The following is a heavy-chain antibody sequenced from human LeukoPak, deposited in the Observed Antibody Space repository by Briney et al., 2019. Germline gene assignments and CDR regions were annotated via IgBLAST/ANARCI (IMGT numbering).Heavy chain of an antibody. Sequence: SETLSLTCTVSGGSISSFYWSWIRQPPEKGLQWIGYIYYSGITRYNPSLKSRVTISVDTSKNQLSLKLSSVTAADTAVYYCASGGYSGYAFDYWGQGILVTVSS. V-gene: IGHV4-59*01. D-gene: IGHD5-12*01. CDR2: IYYSGIT. J-gene: IGHJ4*02. CDR1: GGSISSFY. CDR3: ASGGYSGYAFDY.